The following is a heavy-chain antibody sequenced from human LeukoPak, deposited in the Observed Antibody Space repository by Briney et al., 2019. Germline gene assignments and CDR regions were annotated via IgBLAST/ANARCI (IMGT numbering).Heavy chain of an antibody. Sequence: PGGSLRLSCAASGFTFSSYSMNWVRQAPGKGLXXXXXISSSSSYIYYADSVKGRFTISRDNAKNSLYLQMNSLRAEDTAVYYCARAYCSGGSCYFDYWGQGTLVTVSS. CDR1: GFTFSSYS. V-gene: IGHV3-21*01. CDR3: ARAYCSGGSCYFDY. J-gene: IGHJ4*02. D-gene: IGHD2-15*01. CDR2: ISSSSSYI.